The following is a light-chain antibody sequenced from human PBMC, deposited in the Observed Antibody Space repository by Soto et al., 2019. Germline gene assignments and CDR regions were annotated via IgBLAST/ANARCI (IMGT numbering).Light chain of an antibody. V-gene: IGKV1-5*01. CDR1: ERINRC. J-gene: IGKJ1*01. Sequence: DIQMTQSPSTLSASVGDRVTITCRASERINRCLGGYQQKPGKAPKHLIYDDSSSESGEPSRFSGSGSGTECTLTIGRLQPDDVATYYCQQYNVYWTFGQGTKVEIK. CDR3: QQYNVYWT. CDR2: DDS.